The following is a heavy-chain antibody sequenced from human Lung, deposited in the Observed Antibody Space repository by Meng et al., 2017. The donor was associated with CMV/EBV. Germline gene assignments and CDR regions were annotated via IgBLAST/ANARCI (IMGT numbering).Heavy chain of an antibody. CDR1: GFTFSSYW. V-gene: IGHV3-74*01. CDR2: INSDGSST. CDR3: ARVHRQYYYDGMDV. Sequence: ESLKISCAASGFTFSSYWMHWVRQAPGKGLVWVSRINSDGSSTSYADSVKGRFTISRDNAKNTVYLQMNSLRAEDTAVYNCARVHRQYYYDGMDVWGQGXTVTVSS. J-gene: IGHJ6*02.